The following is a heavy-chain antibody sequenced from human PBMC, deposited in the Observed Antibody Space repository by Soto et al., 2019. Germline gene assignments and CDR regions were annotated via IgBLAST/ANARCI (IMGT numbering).Heavy chain of an antibody. J-gene: IGHJ6*03. CDR3: ARVEGDYCSGGSCRDYYYMDV. CDR2: IKQDGSEK. D-gene: IGHD2-15*01. V-gene: IGHV3-7*01. Sequence: EVQLVESGGGLVQPGGSLRLSCAASGFTFSSYWMSWIRQAPGKGLEWVANIKQDGSEKYYVDSVKGRFTISRDNAKNSLYLQMNSLRAEDTSVYYCARVEGDYCSGGSCRDYYYMDVWGKGTTVTVSS. CDR1: GFTFSSYW.